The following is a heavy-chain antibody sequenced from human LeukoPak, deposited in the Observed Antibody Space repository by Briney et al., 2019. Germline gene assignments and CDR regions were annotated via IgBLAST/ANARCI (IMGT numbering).Heavy chain of an antibody. Sequence: SQTLSLTCTVSGGSISSGSYYWRWIRQPAGKGLEWIGRIYTSGSTNYNPSLKSRVTISVDTSKNQFSLKLSSVTAADTAVYYCAREPRYYYYYMDVWGKGTTVTVSS. CDR1: GGSISSGSYY. CDR3: AREPRYYYYYMDV. V-gene: IGHV4-61*02. J-gene: IGHJ6*03. CDR2: IYTSGST.